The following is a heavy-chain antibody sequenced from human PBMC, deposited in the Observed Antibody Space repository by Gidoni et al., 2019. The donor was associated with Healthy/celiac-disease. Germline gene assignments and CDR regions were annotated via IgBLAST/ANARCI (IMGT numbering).Heavy chain of an antibody. Sequence: QVQLVQSGAEVKKPGASVKVSCKVSGYTLTELSMHWVRQAPGKGLEWMGGFEPEDGETIYAQKFKGRGTMTEDTSTDTAYRELSSLRSEDTAVYYCATVYGSGSYSYYYGMDVWGQGTTVTVSS. CDR2: FEPEDGET. V-gene: IGHV1-24*01. CDR1: GYTLTELS. J-gene: IGHJ6*02. CDR3: ATVYGSGSYSYYYGMDV. D-gene: IGHD3-10*01.